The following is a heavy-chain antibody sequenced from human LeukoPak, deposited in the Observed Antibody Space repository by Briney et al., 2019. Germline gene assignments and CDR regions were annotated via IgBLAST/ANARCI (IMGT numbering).Heavy chain of an antibody. V-gene: IGHV3-11*01. Sequence: PGGSLRLSCAASGFSFSDSYMSWIRQAPGKGLEWVSYISSSGTTIHYADSVKGRFTISRDNAKNSLYLQMNSLRAEDTAVYYCARQMGTFSYNFDYWGQGTLVTVSS. CDR2: ISSSGTTI. CDR1: GFSFSDSY. D-gene: IGHD5-24*01. J-gene: IGHJ4*02. CDR3: ARQMGTFSYNFDY.